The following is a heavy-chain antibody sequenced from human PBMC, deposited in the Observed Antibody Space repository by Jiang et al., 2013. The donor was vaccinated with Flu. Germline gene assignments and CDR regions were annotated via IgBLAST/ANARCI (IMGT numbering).Heavy chain of an antibody. D-gene: IGHD1-26*01. Sequence: GAEVKKPGASVKVSCKASGYTFSNYGVTWVRQAPGQGLEWVGWISTSYGNTNYAKQFQGRVTMTTDTSTNTAYMELRSLRSDDTAVYYCAKEYRGVFEDWGQGTQVTVSS. J-gene: IGHJ4*02. CDR2: ISTSYGNT. CDR1: GYTFSNYG. CDR3: AKEYRGVFED. V-gene: IGHV1-18*01.